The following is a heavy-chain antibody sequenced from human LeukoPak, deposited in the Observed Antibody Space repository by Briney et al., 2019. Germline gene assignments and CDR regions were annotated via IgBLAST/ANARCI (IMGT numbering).Heavy chain of an antibody. CDR2: INPYNGNT. D-gene: IGHD4-17*01. V-gene: IGHV1-18*01. CDR3: ARGGDYVMIDY. CDR1: GYTFSSYG. Sequence: ASVKVSCKASGYTFSSYGISWVRQAPGQGLEGMGWINPYNGNTNYAQNLQGRVTMTTDTSTSTAYMELRSLRSDDTAVYYCARGGDYVMIDYWGQGTVVTVSS. J-gene: IGHJ4*02.